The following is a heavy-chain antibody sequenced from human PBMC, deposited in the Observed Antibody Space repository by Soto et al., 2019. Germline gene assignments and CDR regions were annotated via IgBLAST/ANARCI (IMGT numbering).Heavy chain of an antibody. CDR2: SRNKPKKYTT. CDR3: ARISAAASNAFDI. CDR1: GFTFSDHY. V-gene: IGHV3-72*01. D-gene: IGHD6-13*01. Sequence: EVQVVESGGDLVQPGGSLRLSCAGSGFTFSDHYMDWVRQAPGKGLEWVGRSRNKPKKYTTEYTASVKGRFSISRDDSKNSLYLQMNSLKTEDPAVYYCARISAAASNAFDIWGRGTMVTVSS. J-gene: IGHJ3*02.